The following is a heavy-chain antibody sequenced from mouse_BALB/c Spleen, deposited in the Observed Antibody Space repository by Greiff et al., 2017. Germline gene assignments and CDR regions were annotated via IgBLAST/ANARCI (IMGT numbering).Heavy chain of an antibody. V-gene: IGHV7-3*02. Sequence: EVHLVESGGGLVQPGGSLRLSCATSGFTFTDYYMSWVRQPPGKALEWLGFIRNKANGYTTEYSASVKGQFTISRDNSQSILYLQMNTLRAEDSATYYCARDGYSFAYWGQGTLVTVSA. J-gene: IGHJ3*01. D-gene: IGHD2-3*01. CDR1: GFTFTDYY. CDR3: ARDGYSFAY. CDR2: IRNKANGYTT.